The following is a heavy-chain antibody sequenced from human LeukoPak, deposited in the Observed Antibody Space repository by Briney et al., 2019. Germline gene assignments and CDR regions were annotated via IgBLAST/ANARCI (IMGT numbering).Heavy chain of an antibody. CDR1: GASLSGYY. CDR3: ARHGNIVVLPATSKGFDT. D-gene: IGHD2-2*01. V-gene: IGHV4-59*08. CDR2: IYYSGGT. Sequence: PSETLSLTCTVSGASLSGYYWSWIRQPPGKGLEWIGYIYYSGGTNYNPSLKSRVTISVDTSKNQFSLKLSSVTAADTAVYYCARHGNIVVLPATSKGFDTWGQGTMLTVSS. J-gene: IGHJ3*02.